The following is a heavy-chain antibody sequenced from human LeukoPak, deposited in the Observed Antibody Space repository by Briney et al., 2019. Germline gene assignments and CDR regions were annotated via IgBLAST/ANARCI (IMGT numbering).Heavy chain of an antibody. CDR1: GGSFDTYY. D-gene: IGHD1-7*01. V-gene: IGHV4-34*01. CDR2: INPGGRI. CDR3: ARRWNYGIYYYIDV. Sequence: SETLSLTCAVYGGSFDTYYWSWIPQSPGGGLEWIGEINPGGRINYHPSLMSRVTISIDASKKQFSLNLSSVTAADTAVYYCARRWNYGIYYYIDVWGTGTTVTVSS. J-gene: IGHJ6*03.